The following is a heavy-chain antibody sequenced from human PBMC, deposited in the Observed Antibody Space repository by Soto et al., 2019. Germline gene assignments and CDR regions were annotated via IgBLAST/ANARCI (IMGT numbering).Heavy chain of an antibody. V-gene: IGHV3-30*02. CDR1: GFTFRSYG. CDR3: AKTYSGSYYYGMDV. D-gene: IGHD1-26*01. J-gene: IGHJ6*02. Sequence: GGSLRLSCAVSGFTFRSYGMHWVRQAPGKGLEWVAVIWHDGSDKFYADSVKGRFTISRDNSKNTLYLQMNSLRAEDTAVYYCAKTYSGSYYYGMDVWGQGTTVTVSS. CDR2: IWHDGSDK.